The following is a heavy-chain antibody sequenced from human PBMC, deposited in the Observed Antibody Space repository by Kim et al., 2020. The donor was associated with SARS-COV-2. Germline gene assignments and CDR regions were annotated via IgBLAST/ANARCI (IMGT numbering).Heavy chain of an antibody. V-gene: IGHV3-23*01. CDR2: ISGSGGST. CDR3: AKGERRQWLTNRNSEGTAPG. CDR1: GFTFSSYA. Sequence: GGSLRLSCAASGFTFSSYAMSWVRQAPGKGLEWVSAISGSGGSTYYADSVKGRFTISRDNSKNTLYLQMNSLRAEDTAVYYCAKGERRQWLTNRNSEGTAPGWGQGTLVTVSS. J-gene: IGHJ4*02. D-gene: IGHD6-19*01.